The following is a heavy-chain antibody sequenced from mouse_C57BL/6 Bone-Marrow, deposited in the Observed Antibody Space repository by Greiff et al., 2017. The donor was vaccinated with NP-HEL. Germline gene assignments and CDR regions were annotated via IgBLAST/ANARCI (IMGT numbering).Heavy chain of an antibody. J-gene: IGHJ2*01. CDR2: IYPGSGNT. D-gene: IGHD1-1*01. CDR1: GYTFTDYY. CDR3: ARYGSGGDD. Sequence: VMLVESGAELVRPGASVKLSCKASGYTFTDYYINWVKQGPGQGLEWIARIYPGSGNTYYNEKFKGKATLTAEKSSSTAYMQLSSLTSEDSAVYFCARYGSGGDDWGQGTTLTVSS. V-gene: IGHV1-76*01.